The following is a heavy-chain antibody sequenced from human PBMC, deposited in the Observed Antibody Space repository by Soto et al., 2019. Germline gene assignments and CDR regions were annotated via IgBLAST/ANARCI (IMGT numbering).Heavy chain of an antibody. D-gene: IGHD3-9*01. CDR3: TTDRGRMYDYDILTGYYNWFDP. CDR2: IKSKTDGGTT. V-gene: IGHV3-15*01. Sequence: GGSLRLSCAASGFTFSNAWMSWVRQAPGKGLEWVGRIKSKTDGGTTDYAAPVKGRFTISRDDSKNTLYLQMNSLKTEDTAVYYCTTDRGRMYDYDILTGYYNWFDPWGQGTLVTVSS. J-gene: IGHJ5*02. CDR1: GFTFSNAW.